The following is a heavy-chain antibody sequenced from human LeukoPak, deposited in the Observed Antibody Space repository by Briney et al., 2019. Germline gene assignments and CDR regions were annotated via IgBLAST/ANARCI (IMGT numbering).Heavy chain of an antibody. V-gene: IGHV5-51*01. CDR2: IYPGDSDT. D-gene: IGHD3-10*01. J-gene: IGHJ5*02. CDR1: GYSFISYW. Sequence: GESLKISCKGSGYSFISYWIGWVRQMPGKGLEWMGIIYPGDSDTRYSPSFQGQVTISADKSTSTAYLQWSSLKASDTAIYYCARRIVRGVINWLDPWGQGTLVTVSS. CDR3: ARRIVRGVINWLDP.